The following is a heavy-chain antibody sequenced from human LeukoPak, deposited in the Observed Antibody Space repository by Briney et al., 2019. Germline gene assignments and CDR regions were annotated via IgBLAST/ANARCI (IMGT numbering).Heavy chain of an antibody. CDR3: AREWIQLWLPRAGYYFDY. D-gene: IGHD5-18*01. CDR1: VYTFTGYY. V-gene: IGHV1-2*02. CDR2: INPNSGGT. Sequence: ASVKVSCKASVYTFTGYYMHWVRHAPGQGLEWMGLINPNSGGTNYAQKFQGRVTMTRDTSISTAYMELSRLRSDDTAVYYCAREWIQLWLPRAGYYFDYWGQGTLVTVSS. J-gene: IGHJ4*02.